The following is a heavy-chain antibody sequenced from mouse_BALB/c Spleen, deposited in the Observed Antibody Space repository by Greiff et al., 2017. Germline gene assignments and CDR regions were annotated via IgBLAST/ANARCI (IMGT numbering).Heavy chain of an antibody. V-gene: IGHV2-9*02. D-gene: IGHD1-1*01. CDR3: ARFITTVVATDYYAMDY. CDR2: IWAGGST. CDR1: GFSLTSYG. Sequence: VKLVESGPGLVAPSQSLSITCTVSGFSLTSYGVHWVRQPPGKGLEWLGVIWAGGSTNYNSALMSRLSISKDNSKSQVFLKMNSLQTDDTAMYYCARFITTVVATDYYAMDYWGQGTSVTVSS. J-gene: IGHJ4*01.